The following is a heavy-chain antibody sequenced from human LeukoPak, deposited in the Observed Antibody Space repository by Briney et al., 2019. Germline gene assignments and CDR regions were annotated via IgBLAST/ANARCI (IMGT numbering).Heavy chain of an antibody. Sequence: GGSLRLSCAASGFTFSSYSMNWVRQAPGKGVEWISYISSSSRTIYYADSVKGRFTISRDSAKNSLYLQMNSLRVEDTAVYYCAREHRDYYAMDVWGQGTTVTVSS. J-gene: IGHJ6*02. CDR3: AREHRDYYAMDV. V-gene: IGHV3-48*04. CDR2: ISSSSRTI. D-gene: IGHD2-21*01. CDR1: GFTFSSYS.